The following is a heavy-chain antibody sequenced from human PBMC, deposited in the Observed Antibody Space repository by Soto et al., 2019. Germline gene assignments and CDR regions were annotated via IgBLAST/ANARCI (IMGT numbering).Heavy chain of an antibody. CDR3: ARATATYYYGMDV. Sequence: AGSLRLSCAASGFTFSSYGMHWVRQAPGKGLEWVAVIWYDGSNKYYADSVKGRFTISRDNSKNTLYLQMNSLRAEDTAVYYCARATATYYYGMDVWGQGTTVTVSS. J-gene: IGHJ6*02. CDR2: IWYDGSNK. CDR1: GFTFSSYG. V-gene: IGHV3-33*01. D-gene: IGHD5-12*01.